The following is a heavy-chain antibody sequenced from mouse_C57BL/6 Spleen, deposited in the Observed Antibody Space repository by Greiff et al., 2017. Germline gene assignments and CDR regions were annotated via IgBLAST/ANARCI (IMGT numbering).Heavy chain of an antibody. CDR2: INPSSGYT. CDR1: GYTFTSYW. CDR3: ARDYYGSHWYFDV. Sequence: VQRVESGAELAKPGASVKLSCKASGYTFTSYWMHWVKQRPGQGLEWIGYINPSSGYTKYNQKFKDKATLTADKSSSTAYMQLSSLTYEDSAVYYCARDYYGSHWYFDVWGTGTTVTVSS. V-gene: IGHV1-7*01. J-gene: IGHJ1*03. D-gene: IGHD1-1*01.